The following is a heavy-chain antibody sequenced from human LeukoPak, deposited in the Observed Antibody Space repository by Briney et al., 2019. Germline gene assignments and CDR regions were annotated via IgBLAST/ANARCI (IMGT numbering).Heavy chain of an antibody. CDR1: GFTFSSYA. D-gene: IGHD1-26*01. CDR3: AKDINSGSYYGPFDC. J-gene: IGHJ4*02. Sequence: GGSLRLSCAASGFTFSSYAMSWVRQAPGKGLEWVSAISGSGGSTYYADSVKGRFTISRDNSKNTLYLQMNSLRAEDTAVYYCAKDINSGSYYGPFDCWGQGTLVTVSS. CDR2: ISGSGGST. V-gene: IGHV3-23*01.